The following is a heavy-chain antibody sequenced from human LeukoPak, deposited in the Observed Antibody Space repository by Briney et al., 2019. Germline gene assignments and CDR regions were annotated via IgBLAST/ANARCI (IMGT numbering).Heavy chain of an antibody. J-gene: IGHJ4*02. V-gene: IGHV3-21*01. D-gene: IGHD6-19*01. CDR1: GLTFSSYI. CDR3: ARDRESSGWTTISDY. CDR2: ISSSSSYI. Sequence: GGSLRLSCAASGLTFSSYIMNWVRQAPGKGLEWVSSISSSSSYIYYADSVKGRFTISRDNAKNSLYLQMNSLRAEDTAVYYCARDRESSGWTTISDYWGQGTLVTVSS.